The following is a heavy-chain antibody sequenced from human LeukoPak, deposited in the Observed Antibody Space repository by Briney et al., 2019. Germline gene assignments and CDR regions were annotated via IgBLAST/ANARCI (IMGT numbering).Heavy chain of an antibody. CDR2: ISGSGGST. CDR3: AKGSGDSCYSVLGY. Sequence: TGGSLRLSCEASGFTFSSYAMSWVRQAPGKGLQWVSAISGSGGSTFYADSVRGRFTISRDNSKNMLYLQMNSLGADDTAVYYCAKGSGDSCYSVLGYWGQGTLVTVSS. J-gene: IGHJ4*02. D-gene: IGHD2-15*01. V-gene: IGHV3-23*01. CDR1: GFTFSSYA.